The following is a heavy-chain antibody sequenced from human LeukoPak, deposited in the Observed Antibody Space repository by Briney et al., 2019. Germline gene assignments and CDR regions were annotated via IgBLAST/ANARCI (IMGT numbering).Heavy chain of an antibody. D-gene: IGHD3-22*01. CDR1: GYTFTSYA. Sequence: ASVKVSCKASGYTFTSYAMHWVRQAPGQRLEWMGWINAGNGNTKYSQKFQGRVTITADESTSTAYMELSSLRSEDTAVYYCAMSYYYDSSGYYWTFDYWGQGTLVTVSS. CDR3: AMSYYYDSSGYYWTFDY. CDR2: INAGNGNT. V-gene: IGHV1-3*01. J-gene: IGHJ4*02.